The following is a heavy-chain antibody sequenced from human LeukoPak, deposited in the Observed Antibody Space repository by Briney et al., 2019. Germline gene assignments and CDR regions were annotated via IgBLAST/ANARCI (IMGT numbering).Heavy chain of an antibody. D-gene: IGHD3-22*01. J-gene: IGHJ4*02. V-gene: IGHV4-38-2*01. CDR1: GYSISSGYY. CDR2: IYHSGST. Sequence: SETLSLTCAVSGYSISSGYYWGWIRQPPGKGLEWIGSIYHSGSTYYNPSLKSRVTISVDTSKNQFSLKLSSVTAADTAVYYCVSYYYDSSGCYVDYWGQGTLVTVSS. CDR3: VSYYYDSSGCYVDY.